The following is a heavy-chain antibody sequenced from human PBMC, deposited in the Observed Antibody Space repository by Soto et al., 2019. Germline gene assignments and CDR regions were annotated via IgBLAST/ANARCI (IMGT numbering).Heavy chain of an antibody. V-gene: IGHV1-69*13. J-gene: IGHJ4*02. Sequence: VQVSCKASGGTFSSYAISWVRQAPGQGLEWMGGIIPIFGTANYAQKFQGRVTITADESTSTAYMELSSLRSEDTAVYYCAXPPNPLYSGSLYFDYWGQGTLVTVSS. CDR3: AXPPNPLYSGSLYFDY. CDR1: GGTFSSYA. D-gene: IGHD1-26*01. CDR2: IIPIFGTA.